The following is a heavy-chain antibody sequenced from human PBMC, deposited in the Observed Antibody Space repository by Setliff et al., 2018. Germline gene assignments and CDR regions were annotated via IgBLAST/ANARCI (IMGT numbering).Heavy chain of an antibody. J-gene: IGHJ4*02. CDR3: ARDGQSPLVEYYFDY. CDR1: GFTFSSYW. V-gene: IGHV3-7*01. CDR2: IKQDGSEK. Sequence: PGGSLRLSCAASGFTFSSYWMSWARQAPGKGLEWVANIKQDGSEKYYVDSVKGRFTISRDNAKNSLYLQMNSLSAEDTAVYYCARDGQSPLVEYYFDYWGQGTQVTVSS.